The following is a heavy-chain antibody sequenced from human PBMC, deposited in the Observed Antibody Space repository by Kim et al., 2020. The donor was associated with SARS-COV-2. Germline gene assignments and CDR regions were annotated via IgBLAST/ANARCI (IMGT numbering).Heavy chain of an antibody. CDR2: INHSGST. CDR3: ARGPRIAVAGIAFKGGKGINGFDP. Sequence: SETLSLTCAVYGGSFSGYYWSWIRQPPGKGLEWIGEINHSGSTNYNPSLKSRVTISVDTSKNQFSLKLSSVTAADTAVYYCARGPRIAVAGIAFKGGKGINGFDPWGQGTLVTVSS. CDR1: GGSFSGYY. D-gene: IGHD6-19*01. V-gene: IGHV4-34*01. J-gene: IGHJ5*02.